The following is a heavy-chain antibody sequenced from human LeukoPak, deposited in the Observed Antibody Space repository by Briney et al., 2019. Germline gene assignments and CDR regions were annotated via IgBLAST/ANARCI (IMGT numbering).Heavy chain of an antibody. V-gene: IGHV3-30*18. D-gene: IGHD2-2*01. CDR3: AKDHCSSTSCYILDY. CDR2: ILYDGSNK. J-gene: IGHJ4*02. Sequence: GGSLRLSCAASGFTFSSYGMHWVRQAPGKGLEWVAVILYDGSNKYYADSVKGRFTISRDNSKNTLYLQMNSLRAEDTAVYYCAKDHCSSTSCYILDYWGQGTLVTVSS. CDR1: GFTFSSYG.